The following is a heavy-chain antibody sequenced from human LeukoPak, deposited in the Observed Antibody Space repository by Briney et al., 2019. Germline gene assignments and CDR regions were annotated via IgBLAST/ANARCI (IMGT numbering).Heavy chain of an antibody. D-gene: IGHD2-21*01. CDR1: GVSISNGRDY. Sequence: SETLSLTCTVSGVSISNGRDYWGWIRQPPGKGLEWIGSIFFSGSTYYNPSLKSRVTVSVDTSKNHFSLELNSVTAADTAVYHCARHAEIAIARPIDLWGQGTLVTVSS. CDR3: ARHAEIAIARPIDL. CDR2: IFFSGST. V-gene: IGHV4-39*01. J-gene: IGHJ5*02.